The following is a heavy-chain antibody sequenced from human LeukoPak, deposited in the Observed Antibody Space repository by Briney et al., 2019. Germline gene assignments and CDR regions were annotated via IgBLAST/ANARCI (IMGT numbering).Heavy chain of an antibody. CDR2: ISGIGSTI. J-gene: IGHJ4*02. D-gene: IGHD3-9*01. CDR1: GFTFSDYY. CDR3: ARGGRSTYFDWSPDY. V-gene: IGHV3-11*04. Sequence: PGGSLRLSCAASGFTFSDYYMSWIRQAPGKGLEWVSHISGIGSTIYYADSVKGRFTISRDNAKNSLFLQMNSLRAEDTAVYYCARGGRSTYFDWSPDYWGQGTLVTVSS.